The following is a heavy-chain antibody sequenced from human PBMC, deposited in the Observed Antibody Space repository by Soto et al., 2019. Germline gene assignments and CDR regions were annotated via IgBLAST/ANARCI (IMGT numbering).Heavy chain of an antibody. Sequence: QVQLVESGGGVVQPGRSLRLSCAASGFTFSSYGMHWVRQAPGKGLEWVAGIWYDGSNKYYADSVKGRFTISRDNSKYALYLRLTSLSAEVTAVYYCARGSHQGGWLVQWGDDYYYGMDVWGQGNTVTVSS. CDR3: ARGSHQGGWLVQWGDDYYYGMDV. J-gene: IGHJ6*02. CDR1: GFTFSSYG. D-gene: IGHD6-19*01. CDR2: IWYDGSNK. V-gene: IGHV3-33*01.